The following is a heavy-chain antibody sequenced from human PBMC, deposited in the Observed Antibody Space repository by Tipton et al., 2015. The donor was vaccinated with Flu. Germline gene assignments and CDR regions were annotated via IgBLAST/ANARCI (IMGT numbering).Heavy chain of an antibody. CDR2: ISSGASNI. CDR3: ARAFRDGQTDDY. J-gene: IGHJ4*02. D-gene: IGHD5-24*01. CDR1: GFPFSSFE. V-gene: IGHV3-48*03. Sequence: SLRLSCEASGFPFSSFEMTWVRQAPGKGLEWVSYISSGASNIYYADSVKGRFTVSRDNAKNSLYLQMDTLRAEDTAVYYCARAFRDGQTDDYCGQGTLVTVSS.